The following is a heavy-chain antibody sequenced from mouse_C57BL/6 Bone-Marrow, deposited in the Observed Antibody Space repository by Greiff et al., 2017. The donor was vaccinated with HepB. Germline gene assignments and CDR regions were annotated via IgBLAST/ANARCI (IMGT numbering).Heavy chain of an antibody. J-gene: IGHJ1*03. CDR3: ARGGDYYGSSYWYFDV. CDR1: GFSLTSYG. D-gene: IGHD1-1*01. Sequence: QVQLQQSGPGLVQPSQSLSITCTVSGFSLTSYGVHWVRQSPGKGLEWLGVIWSGGSTDYNAAFISRLSISKDNSKSQVFFKMNSLQADDTAIYYCARGGDYYGSSYWYFDVWGTGTTVTVSS. V-gene: IGHV2-2*01. CDR2: IWSGGST.